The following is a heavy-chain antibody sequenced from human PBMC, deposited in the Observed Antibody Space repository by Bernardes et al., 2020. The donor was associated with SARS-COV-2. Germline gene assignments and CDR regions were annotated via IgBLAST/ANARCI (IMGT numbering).Heavy chain of an antibody. CDR2: ISSSSSYI. CDR3: ARAEYDFWSGYSYYYYYMDV. J-gene: IGHJ6*03. V-gene: IGHV3-21*01. Sequence: GGSLRLSCAASGFTFSSYSMNWVRQAPGKGLEWVSSISSSSSYIYYADSVKGRFTISRDNAKNSLYLQMNSLRAEDTAVYYCARAEYDFWSGYSYYYYYMDVWGKGTTVTVSS. D-gene: IGHD3-3*01. CDR1: GFTFSSYS.